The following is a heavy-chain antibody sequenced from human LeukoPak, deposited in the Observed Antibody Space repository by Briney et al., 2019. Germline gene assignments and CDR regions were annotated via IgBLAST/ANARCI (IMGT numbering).Heavy chain of an antibody. J-gene: IGHJ5*02. CDR3: ARVISGGSSWFDP. D-gene: IGHD3-10*01. V-gene: IGHV4-34*01. CDR2: INHSGST. CDR1: GGSFSGYY. Sequence: SETLSLTCAVYGGSFSGYYWSCIRQPPGKGLEWIGEINHSGSTNYNPSLKSRVTISVDTSKNQFSLKLSSVTAADTAVYYCARVISGGSSWFDPWGQGTLVTVSS.